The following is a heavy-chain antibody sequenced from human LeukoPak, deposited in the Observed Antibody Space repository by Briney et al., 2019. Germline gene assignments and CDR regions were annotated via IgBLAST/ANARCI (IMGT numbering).Heavy chain of an antibody. CDR2: TSYDGSNK. Sequence: PGRSLRLSCAASGFIFSSYGMRWVRQAPGKGLEWVAVTSYDGSNKYYADSVKGRFTISRDNSKNTLYLQMNSLRVEDTAVYYCAKGWQLIDYWGQGTLVTVSS. D-gene: IGHD1-1*01. J-gene: IGHJ4*02. V-gene: IGHV3-30*18. CDR1: GFIFSSYG. CDR3: AKGWQLIDY.